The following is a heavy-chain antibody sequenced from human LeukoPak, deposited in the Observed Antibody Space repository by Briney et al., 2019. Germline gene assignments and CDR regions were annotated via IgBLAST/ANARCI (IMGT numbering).Heavy chain of an antibody. Sequence: SQTLSLTCAISGDSVSSNSAAWNWIRQSPSRGLEWLGRTYQRSRWYNDYAVSVKSRIRINPDTSKNQFSLKVSSVTAADTAVHYCARHMLGAYNWFDPWGQGTLVTVSS. CDR1: GDSVSSNSAA. CDR3: ARHMLGAYNWFDP. J-gene: IGHJ5*02. V-gene: IGHV6-1*01. CDR2: TYQRSRWYN. D-gene: IGHD3-10*02.